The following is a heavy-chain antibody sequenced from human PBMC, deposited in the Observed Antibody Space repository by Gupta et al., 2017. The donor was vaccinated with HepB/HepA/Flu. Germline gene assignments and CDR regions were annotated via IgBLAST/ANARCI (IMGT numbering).Heavy chain of an antibody. J-gene: IGHJ4*02. D-gene: IGHD2-21*02. CDR3: AKVDCGGDCYSSTFDY. CDR2: ISGSGGST. CDR1: GFTFSSYA. V-gene: IGHV3-23*01. Sequence: EVQLLESGGGLVQPGGSLRLSCAASGFTFSSYAMNWVRQAPGKGLEWVSAISGSGGSTYYADSVKGRFTISRDNSKNTLYLQMNSLRAEDTAVYYCAKVDCGGDCYSSTFDYWGQGTLVTVSS.